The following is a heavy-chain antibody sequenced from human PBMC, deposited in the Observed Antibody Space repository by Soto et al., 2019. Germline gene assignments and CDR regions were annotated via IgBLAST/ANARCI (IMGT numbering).Heavy chain of an antibody. J-gene: IGHJ4*02. CDR1: GDSISSDKW. CDR3: ARGGDWRFDY. CDR2: IHQRRSA. V-gene: IGHV4-4*02. Sequence: VQLRESGPGLVKPSGTLSLTCAVSGDSISSDKWWTWVRQAPGKGLEWIGEIHQRRSANYNPSVKSRVTISVDKSQNQFSLKLNSVTAADTAVYYCARGGDWRFDYWGQGTLVTVSS. D-gene: IGHD3-10*01.